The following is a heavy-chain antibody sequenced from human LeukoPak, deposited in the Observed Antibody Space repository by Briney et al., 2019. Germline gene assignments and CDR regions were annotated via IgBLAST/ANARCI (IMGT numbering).Heavy chain of an antibody. CDR2: ISTYNGNT. Sequence: ASVKVSCKASGYTFTSYGISWVRQAPGQGLEWMGWISTYNGNTSYAQKLQGRVTMTTDTSTSTAYMELRSLRSDDTAVYYCARDNYYGSGSYYDYWGQGTLVTVSS. CDR3: ARDNYYGSGSYYDY. D-gene: IGHD3-10*01. V-gene: IGHV1-18*01. CDR1: GYTFTSYG. J-gene: IGHJ4*02.